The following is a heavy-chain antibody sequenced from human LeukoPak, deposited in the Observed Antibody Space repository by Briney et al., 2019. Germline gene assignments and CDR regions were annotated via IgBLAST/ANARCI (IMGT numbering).Heavy chain of an antibody. Sequence: ASVKVSCKASGYTFTSYGISWVRQAPGQGLEWMGWISAYNGNTNYAQKLQGRVTMTTDTSTSTAYMELRSLRSDDTAVYYCARHGITLFERHYMDVWGKGTTVTVSS. J-gene: IGHJ6*03. CDR3: ARHGITLFERHYMDV. CDR1: GYTFTSYG. CDR2: ISAYNGNT. D-gene: IGHD3-3*01. V-gene: IGHV1-18*01.